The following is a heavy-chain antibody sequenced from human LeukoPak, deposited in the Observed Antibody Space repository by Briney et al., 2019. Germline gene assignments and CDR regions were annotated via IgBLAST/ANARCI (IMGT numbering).Heavy chain of an antibody. CDR1: GFPFSSYW. D-gene: IGHD6-13*01. CDR3: ARYLAQVYSTYYYYYYGMDV. V-gene: IGHV3-74*01. Sequence: GGSLRLSCAASGFPFSSYWMHWVRQAPGKGLVWVSRINSDASSTSYADSVKGRFTISRDNAKNTLYLQMNSLSAEDTAVYYCARYLAQVYSTYYYYYYGMDVGGQGTTVTVSS. CDR2: INSDASST. J-gene: IGHJ6*02.